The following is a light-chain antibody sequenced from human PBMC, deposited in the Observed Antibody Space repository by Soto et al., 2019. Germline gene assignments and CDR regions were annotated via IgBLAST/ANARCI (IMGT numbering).Light chain of an antibody. J-gene: IGKJ1*01. V-gene: IGKV3-15*01. CDR1: QSVSSN. CDR3: QQYNDWPLT. CDR2: GAF. Sequence: TRSPSSVSASGLGVGAVGCLASQSVSSNLAWYQQKPGQAPSLLIYGAFTRATGIPARFSGTGSGTEFTLTISSLQSEDFALYYCQQYNDWPLTFGQGTKVDIK.